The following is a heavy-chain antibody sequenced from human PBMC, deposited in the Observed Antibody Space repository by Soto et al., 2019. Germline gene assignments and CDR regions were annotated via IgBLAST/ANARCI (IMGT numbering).Heavy chain of an antibody. V-gene: IGHV3-30*03. CDR1: GFTFSSYG. J-gene: IGHJ6*03. CDR3: ARYSPEVIYYDFWSGYPPYYMDV. CDR2: ISYDGSNK. Sequence: GGSLRLSCAASGFTFSSYGMHWVRQAPGKGLEWVAVISYDGSNKYYADSVKGRFTISRDNSKNTLYLQMNSLRAEDTAVYYCARYSPEVIYYDFWSGYPPYYMDVWGKGTTVTVSS. D-gene: IGHD3-3*01.